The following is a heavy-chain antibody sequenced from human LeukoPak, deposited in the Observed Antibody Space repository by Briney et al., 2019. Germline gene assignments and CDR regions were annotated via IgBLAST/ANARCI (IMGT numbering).Heavy chain of an antibody. V-gene: IGHV1-69*04. Sequence: GASVKVSCKASGYTFTGYYMHWVRQAPGQGLEWMGRIIPILGIANYAQKFQGRVTITADKYTSTAYMELSSLRAEDTAVYYCARDLGGDTAMLFDYWGQGTLVTVSS. CDR3: ARDLGGDTAMLFDY. D-gene: IGHD5-18*01. J-gene: IGHJ4*02. CDR2: IIPILGIA. CDR1: GYTFTGYY.